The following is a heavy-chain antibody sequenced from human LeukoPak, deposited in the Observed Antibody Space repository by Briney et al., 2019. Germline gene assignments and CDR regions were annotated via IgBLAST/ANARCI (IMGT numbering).Heavy chain of an antibody. CDR3: TRCNYYDSSGYYYPDY. CDR1: GFTFGDYA. D-gene: IGHD3-22*01. CDR2: IRNKAYGGTT. V-gene: IGHV3-49*04. J-gene: IGHJ4*02. Sequence: GGSLRLSCTASGFTFGDYAMSWVRQAPGKGLEWVGFIRNKAYGGTTEYAASVKGRFTISRDDSKSIAYLQMNSLKTEDTAVYYCTRCNYYDSSGYYYPDYWGQGTLVTVSS.